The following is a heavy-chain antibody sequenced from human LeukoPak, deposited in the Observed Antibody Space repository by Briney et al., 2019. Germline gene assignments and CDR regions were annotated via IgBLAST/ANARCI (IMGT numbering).Heavy chain of an antibody. V-gene: IGHV4-39*07. D-gene: IGHD3-10*01. Sequence: PSETLSLTCTVSGVSISSSNSYWGWIRQPPGKGLEWIGSIYYSGNTYYNASLKSRVTISVDTSKNQFSLKLSSVTAADTAVYYCARGVGPMVRGVSIDYWGQGTLVTVSS. J-gene: IGHJ4*02. CDR2: IYYSGNT. CDR3: ARGVGPMVRGVSIDY. CDR1: GVSISSSNSY.